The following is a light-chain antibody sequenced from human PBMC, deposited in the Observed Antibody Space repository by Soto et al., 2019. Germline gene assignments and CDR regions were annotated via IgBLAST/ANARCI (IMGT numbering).Light chain of an antibody. J-gene: IGLJ2*01. CDR1: SSDVGGYTY. V-gene: IGLV2-14*01. CDR2: EVS. Sequence: QAVVTQPASVSGSPGQSITISCTGTSSDVGGYTYVSWYQQHPGKAPKLMIYEVSNRPSGVSNRFSGSKSGNTASLTISGVQAEDEADYYCSSYTSSSTVVFGGGTKLTVL. CDR3: SSYTSSSTVV.